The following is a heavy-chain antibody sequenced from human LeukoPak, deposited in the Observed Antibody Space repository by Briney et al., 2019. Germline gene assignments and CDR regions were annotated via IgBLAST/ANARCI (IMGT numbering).Heavy chain of an antibody. V-gene: IGHV3-30*03. CDR2: ISYDGSNK. CDR1: GFTFSSYG. J-gene: IGHJ4*02. Sequence: GGSLRLSCAASGFTFSSYGMHWVRQAPGKGLEWVAVISYDGSNKYYADSVKGRFTISRDNSKNTLYLQMNSLRAEDTAVYYCASLTTVTKTNYWGQGTLVTVS. D-gene: IGHD4-17*01. CDR3: ASLTTVTKTNY.